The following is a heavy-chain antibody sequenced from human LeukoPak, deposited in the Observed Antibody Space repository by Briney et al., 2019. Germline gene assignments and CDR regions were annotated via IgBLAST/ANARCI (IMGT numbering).Heavy chain of an antibody. Sequence: SETLSLTCTVSGGSISSSSYYWGWILQPPGKGLEGSGSIYYSGSTYYNPSLKSRVTISVDTSKNQFSVKLSSVTAADTRGYYCATTSRYYYGSGRLIGGYYFDYWGPGTLVTVSS. CDR2: IYYSGST. CDR1: GGSISSSSYY. V-gene: IGHV4-39*07. J-gene: IGHJ4*02. D-gene: IGHD3-10*01. CDR3: ATTSRYYYGSGRLIGGYYFDY.